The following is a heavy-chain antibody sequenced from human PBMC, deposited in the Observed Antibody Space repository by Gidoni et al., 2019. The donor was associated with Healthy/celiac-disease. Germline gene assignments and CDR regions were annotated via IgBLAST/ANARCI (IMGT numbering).Heavy chain of an antibody. CDR2: IIPIFGTA. CDR1: GGTFSSYA. J-gene: IGHJ5*02. Sequence: KKPGSSVKVSCKASGGTFSSYAISWVRQAPGQGLEWMGGIIPIFGTANYAQKFQGRVTITADESTSTAYMELSSLRSEDTAVYYCARDQDIVPRAALRKYNWFDPWGQGTLVTVSS. CDR3: ARDQDIVPRAALRKYNWFDP. D-gene: IGHD2-8*01. V-gene: IGHV1-69*01.